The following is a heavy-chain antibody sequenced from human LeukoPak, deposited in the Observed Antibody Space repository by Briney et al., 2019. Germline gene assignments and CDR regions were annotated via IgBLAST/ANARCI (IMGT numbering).Heavy chain of an antibody. CDR2: ITSDGSTT. D-gene: IGHD3-16*01. CDR3: AGDYIWGRLF. V-gene: IGHV3-74*01. Sequence: GGSLRLSCVGSGFSLSDYWMHWVRQTPGKGLMWVSRITSDGSTTWYADSVKGRFTVSKDNAKNTLFLEMNSLRDEDTAVYYCAGDYIWGRLFWGQGTLVTVSS. J-gene: IGHJ4*01. CDR1: GFSLSDYW.